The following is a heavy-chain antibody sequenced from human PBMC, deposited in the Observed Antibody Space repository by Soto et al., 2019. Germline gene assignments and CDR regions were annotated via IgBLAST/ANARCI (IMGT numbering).Heavy chain of an antibody. Sequence: SETLSLTCTVSGGSISSYYWSWIRQPPGKGLEWIGYTYYSGSTSYNPPLKSRVTISVDSSKNQFSLKLSSVTAADTAVYYCARERTGDPTFFDYWGQGTLVTVSS. CDR1: GGSISSYY. CDR3: ARERTGDPTFFDY. V-gene: IGHV4-59*01. CDR2: TYYSGST. D-gene: IGHD1-1*01. J-gene: IGHJ4*02.